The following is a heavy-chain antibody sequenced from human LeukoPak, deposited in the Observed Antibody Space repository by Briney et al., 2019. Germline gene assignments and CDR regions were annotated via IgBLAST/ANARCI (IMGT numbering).Heavy chain of an antibody. Sequence: PGGSLRLSCAGSGFTFSSYAMSWVRQAPGQGLEWVSVISDSGDYTSCADPVRGRFTISRDNSRNTLYLQMISPRPEDTAVYYCAKDTSIGKYCTNGVCSPFDYWGQGTLVTVSS. CDR2: ISDSGDYT. V-gene: IGHV3-23*01. J-gene: IGHJ4*02. D-gene: IGHD2-8*01. CDR3: AKDTSIGKYCTNGVCSPFDY. CDR1: GFTFSSYA.